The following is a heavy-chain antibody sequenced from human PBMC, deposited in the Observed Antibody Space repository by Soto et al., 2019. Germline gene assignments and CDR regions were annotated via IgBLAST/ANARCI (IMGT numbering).Heavy chain of an antibody. Sequence: QITLKESGPTLVKPTQTLTLTCTLSGFSITTSGVGVGWIRQPPGKALEWLALIYWDDDKRYNPSLKSRLTITKDTSKNQVVLTVTNMDPVDTGTYFCAHWWEQTSAWTEMAFDIWGQGTKVIVSS. D-gene: IGHD1-26*01. CDR1: GFSITTSGVG. CDR2: IYWDDDK. CDR3: AHWWEQTSAWTEMAFDI. V-gene: IGHV2-5*02. J-gene: IGHJ3*02.